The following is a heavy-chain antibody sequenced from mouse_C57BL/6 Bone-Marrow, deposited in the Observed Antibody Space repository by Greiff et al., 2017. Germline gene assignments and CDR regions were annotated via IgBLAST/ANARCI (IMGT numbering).Heavy chain of an antibody. D-gene: IGHD2-3*01. CDR2: IWWDDDK. J-gene: IGHJ3*01. Sequence: QVTLKVCGPGILQPSQTFSLTCSFSGFSLSTFGMGVGWIRQPSGKGLEWLAHIWWDDDKYYNPALKSRLTISKVTSKNQVFLKIANVDTADTATYYCARTLYDGYYLWFAYWGQGTLVTVSA. CDR3: ARTLYDGYYLWFAY. V-gene: IGHV8-8*01. CDR1: GFSLSTFGMG.